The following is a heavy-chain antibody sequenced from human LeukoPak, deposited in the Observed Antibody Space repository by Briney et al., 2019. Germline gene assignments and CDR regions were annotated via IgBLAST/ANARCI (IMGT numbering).Heavy chain of an antibody. CDR3: TRDADTSEHFSWLDL. J-gene: IGHJ5*02. V-gene: IGHV3-74*01. Sequence: GGSLRLSCAASGLTFSSKWMHWVRQDPGKGLVWVSRINADGSSTNYADSVKGRFTVSRDNSKNILYLQMTSLRAEDTAVYYCTRDADTSEHFSWLDLWGQGTLVTVSS. CDR1: GLTFSSKW. D-gene: IGHD3-22*01. CDR2: INADGSST.